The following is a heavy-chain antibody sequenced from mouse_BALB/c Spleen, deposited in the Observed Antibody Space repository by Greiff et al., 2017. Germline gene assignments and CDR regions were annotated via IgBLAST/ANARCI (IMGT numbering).Heavy chain of an antibody. V-gene: IGHV5-4*02. J-gene: IGHJ4*01. Sequence: EVQGVESGGGLVKPGGSLKLSCAASGFTFSDYYMYWVRQTPEKRLEWVATISDGGSYTYYPDSVKGRFTISRDNAKNNLYLQMSSLKSEDTAMYYCVRYDDAMDYWGQGTSVTVSS. CDR3: VRYDDAMDY. CDR1: GFTFSDYY. CDR2: ISDGGSYT. D-gene: IGHD2-14*01.